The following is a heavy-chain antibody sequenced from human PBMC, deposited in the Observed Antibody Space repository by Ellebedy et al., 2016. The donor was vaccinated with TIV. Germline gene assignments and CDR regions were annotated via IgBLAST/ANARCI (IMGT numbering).Heavy chain of an antibody. J-gene: IGHJ6*02. CDR1: GYTFTNYA. D-gene: IGHD3-16*01. CDR2: INAGNGNI. CDR3: ARSFFHSFDYPYGMDV. Sequence: AASVKVSCKASGYTFTNYAMHWVRQAPGQRLEWMGWINAGNGNIKYSQKFQGRVTITRDTSASTAYMELSSLRSEDTAMYYCARSFFHSFDYPYGMDVWGQGTTVTVSS. V-gene: IGHV1-3*01.